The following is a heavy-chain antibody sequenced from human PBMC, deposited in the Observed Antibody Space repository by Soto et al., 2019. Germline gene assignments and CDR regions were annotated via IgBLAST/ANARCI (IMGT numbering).Heavy chain of an antibody. J-gene: IGHJ4*02. CDR1: GGSISSGGYY. Sequence: SETLSLTCTVSGGSISSGGYYWSWIRQHPGKGLEWIGYIYYSGSTYYNPSLKSRVTISVGTSKNQFSLKLSSVTAADTAVYYCARGLSSSSRADYWGQGTLVTVSS. CDR3: ARGLSSSSRADY. CDR2: IYYSGST. V-gene: IGHV4-31*03. D-gene: IGHD6-6*01.